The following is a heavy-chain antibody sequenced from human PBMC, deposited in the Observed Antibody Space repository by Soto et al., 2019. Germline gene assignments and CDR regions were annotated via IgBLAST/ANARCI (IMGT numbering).Heavy chain of an antibody. Sequence: SETLSLTCAVYGGSFSGYYWSWIRQPPGKGLEWIGEINHSGSTNYNPPLKSRVTISVDTSKHQFSLKLSSVTAADKAVYYCARCRMLGATRFDYWGQGTRVTVSS. CDR2: INHSGST. V-gene: IGHV4-34*01. D-gene: IGHD5-12*01. CDR1: GGSFSGYY. CDR3: ARCRMLGATRFDY. J-gene: IGHJ4*02.